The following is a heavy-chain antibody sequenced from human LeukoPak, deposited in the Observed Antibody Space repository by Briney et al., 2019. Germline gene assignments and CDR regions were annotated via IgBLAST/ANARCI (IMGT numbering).Heavy chain of an antibody. CDR1: GFTFSSYE. CDR2: ISSSGSTM. CDR3: ASSSWYALDY. D-gene: IGHD6-13*01. J-gene: IGHJ4*02. V-gene: IGHV3-48*03. Sequence: GGSLRLSCAASGFTFSSYEMNWVRQAPGKGLEWISYISSSGSTMYYADSVKGPFTISRDNAKNSLYLQMNSLRAEDTAIYYCASSSWYALDYWGQGTLVTVSS.